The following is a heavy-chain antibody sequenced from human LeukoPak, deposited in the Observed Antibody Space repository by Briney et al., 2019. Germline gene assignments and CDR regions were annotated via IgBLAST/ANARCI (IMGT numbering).Heavy chain of an antibody. V-gene: IGHV4-38-2*01. J-gene: IGHJ6*03. CDR2: IYHSGST. CDR3: ARVGMVRGVYSYDYMDV. CDR1: GYSISSGYY. D-gene: IGHD3-10*01. Sequence: PSETLSLTCAVSGYSISSGYYWGWIRQPPGKGLEWIGSIYHSGSTYYNPSLKSRVTISVDTSKNQFSLKLSSVTAAGTAVYYCARVGMVRGVYSYDYMDVWGKGTTATVSS.